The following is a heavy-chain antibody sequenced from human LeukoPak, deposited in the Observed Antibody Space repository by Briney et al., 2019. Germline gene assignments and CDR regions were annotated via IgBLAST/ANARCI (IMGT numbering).Heavy chain of an antibody. Sequence: GGSLRLSCAGSGFTFDDHAMHWVRQAPGKGLEWVSGISWNSGGIGYADSVKGRFTISRDNAKNSLYLQMNSLRAEDTAVYYCAREDCSGGSCYSRKLNWFDPWGQGTLVTVSS. CDR2: ISWNSGGI. CDR1: GFTFDDHA. V-gene: IGHV3-9*01. J-gene: IGHJ5*02. CDR3: AREDCSGGSCYSRKLNWFDP. D-gene: IGHD2-15*01.